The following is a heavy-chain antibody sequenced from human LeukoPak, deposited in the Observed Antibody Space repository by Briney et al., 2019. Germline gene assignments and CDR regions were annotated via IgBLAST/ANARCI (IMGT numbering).Heavy chain of an antibody. V-gene: IGHV3-9*01. J-gene: IGHJ5*02. Sequence: PGGSLRLSCAASGFTFDDYAMHWVRQAPGKGLEWVSGIGWNSGSIGYADSVKGRFTISRDNAKNSLYLQMNSLRAEDTALYYCAKDRYEQQLASFWFDPWGQGTLVTVSS. D-gene: IGHD6-13*01. CDR1: GFTFDDYA. CDR2: IGWNSGSI. CDR3: AKDRYEQQLASFWFDP.